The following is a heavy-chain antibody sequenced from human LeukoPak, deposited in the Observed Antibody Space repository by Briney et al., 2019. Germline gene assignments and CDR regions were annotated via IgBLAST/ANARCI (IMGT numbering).Heavy chain of an antibody. CDR2: INHSGST. Sequence: SQTLSLTCTVSGDSTSSGDYYWSWIRQPPGKGLEWIGEINHSGSTNYNPSLKSRVTISVDTSKNQFSLKLSSVTAADTAVYYCARGGSSWYVWFDPWGQGTLVTVSS. D-gene: IGHD6-13*01. J-gene: IGHJ5*02. V-gene: IGHV4-30-4*08. CDR1: GDSTSSGDYY. CDR3: ARGGSSWYVWFDP.